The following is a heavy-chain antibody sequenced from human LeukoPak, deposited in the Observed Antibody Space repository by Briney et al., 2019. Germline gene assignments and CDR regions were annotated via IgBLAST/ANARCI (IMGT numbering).Heavy chain of an antibody. D-gene: IGHD5-18*01. Sequence: SETLSLTCTVSGGSISSSVYFWGWIRQPPGKGLEWIGCIYYSGSTYYNPSLKSRVTISVDTSQNQFSLKLNSVTAADTAVYYCASSLRDGYSYGLGGFDPWGQGTLVTVSS. CDR2: IYYSGST. J-gene: IGHJ5*02. CDR3: ASSLRDGYSYGLGGFDP. V-gene: IGHV4-39*07. CDR1: GGSISSSVYF.